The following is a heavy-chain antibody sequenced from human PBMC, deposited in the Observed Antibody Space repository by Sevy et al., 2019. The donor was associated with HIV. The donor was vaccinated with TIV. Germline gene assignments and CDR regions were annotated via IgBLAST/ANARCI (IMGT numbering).Heavy chain of an antibody. CDR1: GFTFSSYA. CDR2: ISYDGSNK. CDR3: ARVPPYSYGFGVDY. V-gene: IGHV3-30*14. Sequence: GGSLRLSCAASGFTFSSYAMHWVRQAPGKGLEWVAVISYDGSNKYYADSVKGRFTISRDNSKNTLFLQMNSLRADDTAVYYCARVPPYSYGFGVDYWGQGTLVTVSS. J-gene: IGHJ4*02. D-gene: IGHD5-18*01.